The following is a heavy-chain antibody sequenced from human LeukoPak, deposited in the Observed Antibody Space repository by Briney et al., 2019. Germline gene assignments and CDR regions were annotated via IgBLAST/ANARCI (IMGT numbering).Heavy chain of an antibody. CDR3: AERGSGHYYYGMDV. CDR2: IIPIFGTA. CDR1: GGTFSSYA. V-gene: IGHV1-69*13. D-gene: IGHD3-10*01. Sequence: PSVKVSCKASGGTFSSYAISWVRQAPGQGLERMGGIIPIFGTANYAQKFQGRVTITADESTSTAYMELSSLRSEDTAVYYCAERGSGHYYYGMDVWGQGTTVTVSS. J-gene: IGHJ6*02.